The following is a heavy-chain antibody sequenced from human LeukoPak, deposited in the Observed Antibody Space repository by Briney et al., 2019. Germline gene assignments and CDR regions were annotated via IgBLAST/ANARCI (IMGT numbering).Heavy chain of an antibody. CDR3: ARGSYDFWSGTPRYYFDY. CDR2: IIPIFGTA. J-gene: IGHJ4*02. D-gene: IGHD3-3*01. Sequence: SVKVSCKASGGTFSSYAISWVRQAPGQGLEWIGRIIPIFGTANYAQKFQGRVTITTDESTSTAYMELSSLRSEDTAVYYCARGSYDFWSGTPRYYFDYWGQGTLVTVSS. V-gene: IGHV1-69*05. CDR1: GGTFSSYA.